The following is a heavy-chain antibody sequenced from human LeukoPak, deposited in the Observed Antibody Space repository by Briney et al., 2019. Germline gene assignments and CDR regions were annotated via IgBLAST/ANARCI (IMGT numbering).Heavy chain of an antibody. CDR1: GGSISSYY. Sequence: SETLSLTCTVSGGSISSYYWSWIRQPPGKGLEWIGYIYYSGSTTYNPSLKSRVTISLDTSKNQFSLRLSSVTAADTALYYCARSGYREGADALDIWGQGTMVTVSS. V-gene: IGHV4-59*01. D-gene: IGHD5-18*01. J-gene: IGHJ3*02. CDR2: IYYSGST. CDR3: ARSGYREGADALDI.